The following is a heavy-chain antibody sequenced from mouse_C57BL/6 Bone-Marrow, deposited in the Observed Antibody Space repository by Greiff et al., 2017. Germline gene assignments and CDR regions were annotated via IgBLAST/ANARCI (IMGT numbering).Heavy chain of an antibody. CDR1: GYTFTSYW. J-gene: IGHJ4*01. D-gene: IGHD1-1*01. Sequence: VQLQQPGAELVKPGASVKLSCKASGYTFTSYWMQWVKQRPGQGLEWIGEIDPSDSYTNYNQKFKGKATLTVDTSSSTAYMQLSSLTSEDSAVYYCAREDITTVGADYYAMDYWGQGTSVTVSS. CDR3: AREDITTVGADYYAMDY. CDR2: IDPSDSYT. V-gene: IGHV1-50*01.